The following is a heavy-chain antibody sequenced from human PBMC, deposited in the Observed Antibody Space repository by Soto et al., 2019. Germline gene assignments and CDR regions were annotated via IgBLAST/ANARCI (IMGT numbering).Heavy chain of an antibody. D-gene: IGHD1-26*01. CDR3: AKRATESGRHPYYFDY. J-gene: IGHJ4*02. CDR1: GFTVSSYA. V-gene: IGHV3-23*01. CDR2: ISGSGGST. Sequence: EVQLLESGGGLVQPGGSLRLSCAASGFTVSSYAMSWVRQAPGKGLEWVSAISGSGGSTYYADSVKGRFTISRDNSKNTLYLQMSSLRAEDTAVYYCAKRATESGRHPYYFDYWGQGTLVTVSS.